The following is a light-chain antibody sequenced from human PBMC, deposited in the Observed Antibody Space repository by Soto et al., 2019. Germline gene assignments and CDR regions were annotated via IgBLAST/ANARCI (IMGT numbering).Light chain of an antibody. CDR1: QDISVY. V-gene: IGKV1-33*01. CDR2: DAS. J-gene: IGKJ2*01. Sequence: DIQVTQAPSSLSASIGDRVTITCQASQDISVYLNWYQQKPGKAPRLLIYDASTLQSGVPSRFSGSGSGTYFTFTTASLQPEDVATYFCQHYDHLPPYSFGQGTKLEIK. CDR3: QHYDHLPPYS.